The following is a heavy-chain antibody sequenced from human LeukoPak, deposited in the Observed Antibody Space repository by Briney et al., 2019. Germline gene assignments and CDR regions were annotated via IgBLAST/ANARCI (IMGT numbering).Heavy chain of an antibody. CDR1: GYTFTSYG. D-gene: IGHD3-9*01. Sequence: ASVKVSCKASGYTFTSYGISWVRQAPGQGLEWMGWISAYNGNTNYAQKLQGRVTMTTETSTSTAYMELRGLRSDDTAVYYCARDQAATNTQVRFCLDWGQGTLVTVSS. CDR2: ISAYNGNT. V-gene: IGHV1-18*01. J-gene: IGHJ4*02. CDR3: ARDQAATNTQVRFCLD.